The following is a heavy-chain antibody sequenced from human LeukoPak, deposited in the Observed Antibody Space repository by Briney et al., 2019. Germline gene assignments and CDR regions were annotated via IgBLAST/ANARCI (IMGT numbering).Heavy chain of an antibody. D-gene: IGHD2-15*01. CDR3: AKRDCSADTCYFDY. CDR1: GFTFSSYA. V-gene: IGHV3-23*01. J-gene: IGHJ4*02. CDR2: LTHSGDST. Sequence: GGSLRLSCAASGFTFSSYAMNWVRQAPGKGLEWVSALTHSGDSTSYADSVKGRFTISRDNSKMTLYLRMNSLRAEDTAVYFCAKRDCSADTCYFDYWGQGTLVTVSS.